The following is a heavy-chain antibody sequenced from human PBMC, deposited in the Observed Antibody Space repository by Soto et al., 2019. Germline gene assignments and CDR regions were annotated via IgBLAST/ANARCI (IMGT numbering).Heavy chain of an antibody. CDR3: ARVHCSSTSCYAGDWFDP. Sequence: QVQLQESGPGLVKPSQTLSLTCTVSGGSISSGGYYWSWIRQHPGKGLEWIGYIYYSGSTYYNPSLKSRVTISVDTSKNQFSLKLSSVTAADTAVYYCARVHCSSTSCYAGDWFDPWGQGTLVTVSS. J-gene: IGHJ5*02. CDR1: GGSISSGGYY. CDR2: IYYSGST. V-gene: IGHV4-31*03. D-gene: IGHD2-2*01.